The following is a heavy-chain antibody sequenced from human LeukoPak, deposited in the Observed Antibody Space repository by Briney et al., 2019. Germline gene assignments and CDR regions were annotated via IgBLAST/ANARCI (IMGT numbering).Heavy chain of an antibody. Sequence: SVKVSCKASGGTFNSYTISWVRQAPGQGLEWMGRIIPILGIANYAQKFQGRVTITADKSTSTAYMELSSLRSEDTAVYYCAREGYYYDSSGYPRLDYWGQGTLVTVSS. V-gene: IGHV1-69*04. CDR1: GGTFNSYT. CDR2: IIPILGIA. J-gene: IGHJ4*02. CDR3: AREGYYYDSSGYPRLDY. D-gene: IGHD3-22*01.